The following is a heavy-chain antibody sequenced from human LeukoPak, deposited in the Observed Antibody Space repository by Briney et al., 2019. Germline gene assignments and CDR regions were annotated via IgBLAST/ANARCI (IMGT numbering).Heavy chain of an antibody. V-gene: IGHV1-69*13. CDR2: IIPFFGTP. CDR1: GGSFSTYA. Sequence: SVKVSCKASGGSFSTYAISWVRQAPGQGLEWMGGIIPFFGTPSYAQKFHGRVTTTADESTNTAYMEVSSLRSEDTALYYCARYKVPPHQDSSMVPGVYYYYGMDVWGLGTTVTVSS. D-gene: IGHD3-10*01. CDR3: ARYKVPPHQDSSMVPGVYYYYGMDV. J-gene: IGHJ6*02.